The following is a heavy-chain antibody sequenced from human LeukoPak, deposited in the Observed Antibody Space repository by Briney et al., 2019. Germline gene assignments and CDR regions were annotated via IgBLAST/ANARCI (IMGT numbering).Heavy chain of an antibody. CDR3: ARRGGSGRSFDY. Sequence: SETVSLTCTVSGASVSSGGYYWSWLRQPPGKGLEWIGYIYYSGSTNYNPSLKSRVTISVDTSKNQFSLKVSSVTAADTAVYYCARRGGSGRSFDYWGQGTLVTVSS. CDR2: IYYSGST. J-gene: IGHJ4*02. CDR1: GASVSSGGYY. D-gene: IGHD3-10*01. V-gene: IGHV4-61*08.